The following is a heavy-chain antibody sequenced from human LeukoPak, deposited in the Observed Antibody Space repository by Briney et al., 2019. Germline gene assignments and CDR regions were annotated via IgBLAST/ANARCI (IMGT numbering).Heavy chain of an antibody. CDR1: GYSFTDYY. Sequence: ASVKVSCKTSGYSFTDYYIHWVRQARGQGLEWMGWINTKSGRTSSARKFQGRVTMTRDPSITTVYMDMAWLTSDDSAIYFCARADFIDAGPYLIGPWGQGTLVTVSS. CDR2: INTKSGRT. CDR3: ARADFIDAGPYLIGP. J-gene: IGHJ5*02. D-gene: IGHD3-3*01. V-gene: IGHV1-2*02.